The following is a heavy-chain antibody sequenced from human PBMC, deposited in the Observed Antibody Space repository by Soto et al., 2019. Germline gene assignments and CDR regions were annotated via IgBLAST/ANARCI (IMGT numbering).Heavy chain of an antibody. Sequence: GGSLRLSCEASGFTFSNYAMHWVRQAPGKGLEWVAYIRHSSGNIHYADSVKGRFTISRDNAKNSLYLQMDSLRGEDTAVYYCARAAYNSGPGYWGQGTLVTVSS. D-gene: IGHD5-12*01. CDR2: IRHSSGNI. CDR1: GFTFSNYA. J-gene: IGHJ4*02. V-gene: IGHV3-48*01. CDR3: ARAAYNSGPGY.